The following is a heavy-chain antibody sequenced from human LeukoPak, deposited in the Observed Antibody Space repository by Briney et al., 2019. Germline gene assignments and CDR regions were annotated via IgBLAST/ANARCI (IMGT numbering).Heavy chain of an antibody. CDR3: ARGKVGAGYYGLDV. V-gene: IGHV4-59*01. CDR1: GGSISDYY. J-gene: IGHJ6*02. Sequence: SETLSLTCTVSGGSISDYYWSWIRQPPGKGLEWIGHIYHSGSTNYNPSLKSRVTISVDTSKNQFSLKLRSVTAADTAVYHCARGKVGAGYYGLDVWGQGTTVTVSS. D-gene: IGHD1-26*01. CDR2: IYHSGST.